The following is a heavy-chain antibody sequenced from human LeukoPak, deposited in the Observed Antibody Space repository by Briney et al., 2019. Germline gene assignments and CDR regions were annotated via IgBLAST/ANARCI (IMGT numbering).Heavy chain of an antibody. CDR1: GYTFTGYY. CDR3: ARVRVVVTAPDAFDI. V-gene: IGHV1-2*02. CDR2: INPNSGGT. Sequence: AAVKVSCKASGYTFTGYYMHWVRQAPVQGLEWMGWINPNSGGTNYAQKFQGRVTMTRDTSISTAYMELSRLRSDDTAVYYCARVRVVVTAPDAFDIWGQGTMVTVSS. J-gene: IGHJ3*02. D-gene: IGHD2-21*02.